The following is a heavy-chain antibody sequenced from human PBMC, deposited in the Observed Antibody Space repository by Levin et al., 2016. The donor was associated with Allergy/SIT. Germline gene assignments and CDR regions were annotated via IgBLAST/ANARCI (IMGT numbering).Heavy chain of an antibody. CDR1: GFTFSSYA. CDR2: ISGSGGST. D-gene: IGHD5-12*01. J-gene: IGHJ3*02. CDR3: AKFRVDIVATSAFDI. Sequence: GESLKISCAASGFTFSSYAMSWVRQAPGKGLEWVSAISGSGGSTYYADSVKGRFTISRDNSKNTLYLQMNSLRAEDTAVYYCAKFRVDIVATSAFDIWGQGTMVTVSS. V-gene: IGHV3-23*01.